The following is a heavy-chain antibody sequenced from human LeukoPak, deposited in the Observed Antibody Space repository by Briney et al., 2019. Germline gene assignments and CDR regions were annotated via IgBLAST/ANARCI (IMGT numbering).Heavy chain of an antibody. CDR1: GFTFSSHW. Sequence: GSLRLSCAASGFTFSSHWMHWIRQPPGKGLEWIGEINHSGSTNYNPSLKSRVTISVDTSKNQFSLKLSSVTAADTAVYYCARGVVVITLRYYYYGMDVWGQGTTVTVSS. CDR2: INHSGST. J-gene: IGHJ6*02. D-gene: IGHD3-22*01. V-gene: IGHV4-34*01. CDR3: ARGVVVITLRYYYYGMDV.